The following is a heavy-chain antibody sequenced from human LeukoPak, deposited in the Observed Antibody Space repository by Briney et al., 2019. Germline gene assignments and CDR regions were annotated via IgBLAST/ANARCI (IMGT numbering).Heavy chain of an antibody. Sequence: ASETLSLTCAVSGYSISSGYYWGWIRQPPGNGLEGIGTIYHSGSTYYNPSLKSRVTISVDTSKNQFSLKLSSVTAADTAVYYCARLTGDGYSPQDSFDIWGQGTMVTVSS. D-gene: IGHD5-24*01. CDR2: IYHSGST. CDR3: ARLTGDGYSPQDSFDI. V-gene: IGHV4-38-2*01. CDR1: GYSISSGYY. J-gene: IGHJ3*02.